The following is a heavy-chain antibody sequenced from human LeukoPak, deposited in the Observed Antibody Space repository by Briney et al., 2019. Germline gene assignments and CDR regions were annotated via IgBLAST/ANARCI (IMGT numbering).Heavy chain of an antibody. CDR1: GFTVSSNY. Sequence: GGSLRLSCAASGFTVSSNYMNWVRQAPGKGLEWVSVIYGGGIIYYAGSVKGRFTISRDNSKNTLYLQMNILRAEDTAVYYCARGAGYNYPYYFDYWGQGTLVTVSS. CDR3: ARGAGYNYPYYFDY. J-gene: IGHJ4*02. V-gene: IGHV3-53*01. CDR2: IYGGGII. D-gene: IGHD5-24*01.